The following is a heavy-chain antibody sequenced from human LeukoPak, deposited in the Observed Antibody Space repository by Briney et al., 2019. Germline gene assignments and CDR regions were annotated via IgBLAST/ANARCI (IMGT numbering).Heavy chain of an antibody. CDR3: AKDKGYDFWSGYYLNWFDP. CDR2: ISGRCGST. J-gene: IGHJ5*02. V-gene: IGHV3-23*01. D-gene: IGHD3-3*01. Sequence: GGSLRLPCAASGHPFRRYPMRWAPRAPGKGLEGVSDISGRCGSTYYADSVKGRFTISRDNSKNTLYLQMNSLRAEDTAVYYCAKDKGYDFWSGYYLNWFDPWGQGTLVTVSS. CDR1: GHPFRRYP.